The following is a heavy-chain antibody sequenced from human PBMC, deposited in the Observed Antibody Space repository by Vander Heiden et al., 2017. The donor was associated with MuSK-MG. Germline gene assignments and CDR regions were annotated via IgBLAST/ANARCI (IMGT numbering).Heavy chain of an antibody. J-gene: IGHJ4*02. V-gene: IGHV4-38-2*02. D-gene: IGHD6-19*01. CDR3: ARSLGVAGDYFDY. Sequence: QVQLQESGPGLVKPSETLSLTCTVSGYSISSGYYWGWIRQPPGKGLEWIGSIYHSGSTYYNPSLKSRVTISVDTSKNQFSLKLSSVTAADTAVYYCARSLGVAGDYFDYWGQGTLVTVSS. CDR2: IYHSGST. CDR1: GYSISSGYY.